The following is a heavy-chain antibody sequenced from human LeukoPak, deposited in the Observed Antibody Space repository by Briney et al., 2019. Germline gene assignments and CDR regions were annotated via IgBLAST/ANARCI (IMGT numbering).Heavy chain of an antibody. CDR3: ARDYSSSWYKVLDY. J-gene: IGHJ4*02. D-gene: IGHD6-13*01. CDR2: ISSSGSTI. Sequence: GGSLRLSCAASGFTFSDYYMSWIRQAPGKGLEWVSYISSSGSTIYYADSVKGRFTISRDNAKNSLYLQVNSLRAEDTAVYYCARDYSSSWYKVLDYWGQGTLVTVSS. V-gene: IGHV3-11*04. CDR1: GFTFSDYY.